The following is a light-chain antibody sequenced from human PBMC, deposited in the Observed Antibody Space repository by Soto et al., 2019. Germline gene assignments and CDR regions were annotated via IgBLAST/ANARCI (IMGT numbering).Light chain of an antibody. CDR3: QQYNNWLT. Sequence: ETVMTQSPASLSVSPGKRAALSCRASQSVSSNLAWYQQKPGQAPRLLIYGASTRATGIPARFSGSGSGTEFTLTISSLQSEDFAVYYCQQYNNWLTFGGGTKVDI. V-gene: IGKV3-15*01. J-gene: IGKJ4*01. CDR1: QSVSSN. CDR2: GAS.